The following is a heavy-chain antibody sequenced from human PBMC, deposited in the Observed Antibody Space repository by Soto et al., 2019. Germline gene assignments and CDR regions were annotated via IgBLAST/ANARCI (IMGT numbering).Heavy chain of an antibody. CDR3: ARLLDSSNDY. Sequence: PSETLSLTCTVSGGSISGYYWSWIRQPPGKRLEWIGYIYYTGSTNYNPSLRSRVTISIDTSKNQFSLQLSSVTAADTAVYYCARLLDSSNDYWGQGTLVTVSS. V-gene: IGHV4-59*12. CDR1: GGSISGYY. J-gene: IGHJ4*02. CDR2: IYYTGST. D-gene: IGHD2-15*01.